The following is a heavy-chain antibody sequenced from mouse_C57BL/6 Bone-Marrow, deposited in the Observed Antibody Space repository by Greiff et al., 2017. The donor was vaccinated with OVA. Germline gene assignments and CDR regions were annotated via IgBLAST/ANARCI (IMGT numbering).Heavy chain of an antibody. J-gene: IGHJ2*01. Sequence: EVHLVESGGGLVKPGGSLKLSCAASGFTFSDYGMHWVRQAPEQGLEWVAYISSGSSTIYYADTVKGRFTISRVNAKNTLFLQMTSLRSEDTAMYYCARGRRDYFDYWGQGTTLTVSS. CDR2: ISSGSSTI. V-gene: IGHV5-17*01. CDR3: ARGRRDYFDY. CDR1: GFTFSDYG. D-gene: IGHD1-2*01.